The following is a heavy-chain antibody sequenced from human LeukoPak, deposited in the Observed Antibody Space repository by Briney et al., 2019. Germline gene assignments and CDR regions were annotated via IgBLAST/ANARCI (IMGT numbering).Heavy chain of an antibody. CDR3: ARALSYYDSSGYAIGVYFDS. V-gene: IGHV3-48*01. CDR2: INTGSSTI. J-gene: IGHJ4*02. D-gene: IGHD3-22*01. CDR1: GFIFGRYS. Sequence: GGSLRLSCAASGFIFGRYSMNWVRQAPGKGLEWVSYINTGSSTIYYADSVKGRFTISRDNAKNSLYLQMNSLRAEDTAVYYCARALSYYDSSGYAIGVYFDSWGQGTLVTVSS.